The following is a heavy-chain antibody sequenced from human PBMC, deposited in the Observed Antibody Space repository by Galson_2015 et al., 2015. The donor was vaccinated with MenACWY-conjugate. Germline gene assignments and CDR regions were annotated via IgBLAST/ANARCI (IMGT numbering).Heavy chain of an antibody. V-gene: IGHV1-69*13. CDR3: ARSQQELAHYYYYYMDV. CDR2: IIPIFGAA. CDR1: GGTFSSYA. J-gene: IGHJ6*03. D-gene: IGHD6-13*01. Sequence: SVKVSCKASGGTFSSYAISWVRQAPGQGLEWMGGIIPIFGAANYAQKFQGRVTITADESTSTAYMELSSLRSEDTAVYYCARSQQELAHYYYYYMDVWGKGTTVTVSS.